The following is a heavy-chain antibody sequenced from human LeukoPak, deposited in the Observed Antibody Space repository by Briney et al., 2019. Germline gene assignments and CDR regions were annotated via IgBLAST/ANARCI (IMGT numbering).Heavy chain of an antibody. D-gene: IGHD2-2*01. Sequence: GGSLRLSCAASGFTFSSYAMSWVRQAPGKGLEWVANIKQDGSEKYYVDSVKGRFTISRDNAKNSLYLQMNSLRAEDTAVYYCAREMIIVVVPAARSNYYYMDVWGKGTTVTVSS. CDR2: IKQDGSEK. CDR3: AREMIIVVVPAARSNYYYMDV. J-gene: IGHJ6*03. CDR1: GFTFSSYA. V-gene: IGHV3-7*01.